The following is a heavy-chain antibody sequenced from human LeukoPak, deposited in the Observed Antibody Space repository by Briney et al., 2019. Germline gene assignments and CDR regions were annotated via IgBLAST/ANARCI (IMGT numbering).Heavy chain of an antibody. V-gene: IGHV4-34*01. J-gene: IGHJ4*02. CDR2: INHSGST. Sequence: NSSETLSLTCAVYGGSFSGYYWSWIRQPPGKGLEWIGEINHSGSTKYNPSLKSRVTISIDTSKNQFSLKVSSVTAADTAVYYCARGQKYYYDSSGYGPNDYWGQGTLVTVSS. CDR1: GGSFSGYY. D-gene: IGHD3-22*01. CDR3: ARGQKYYYDSSGYGPNDY.